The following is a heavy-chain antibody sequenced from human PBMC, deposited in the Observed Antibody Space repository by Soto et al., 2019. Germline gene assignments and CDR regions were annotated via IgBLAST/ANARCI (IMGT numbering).Heavy chain of an antibody. Sequence: SETLSLTCTVSGGSISSSSYYWGWIRQPPGKGLEWIGSIYYSGSTYYNPSLKSRVTISVDTSKNQFSLKLSSVTAADTAVYYCARVGLTRPFDYWGQGTLVTVSS. V-gene: IGHV4-39*01. CDR3: ARVGLTRPFDY. J-gene: IGHJ4*02. CDR2: IYYSGST. CDR1: GGSISSSSYY.